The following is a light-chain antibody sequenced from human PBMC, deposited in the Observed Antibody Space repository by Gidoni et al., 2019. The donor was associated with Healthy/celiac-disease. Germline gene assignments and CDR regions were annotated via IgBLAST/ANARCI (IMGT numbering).Light chain of an antibody. CDR2: AAS. CDR1: QSISSY. Sequence: IQMTQSPSSLSASVGDRVTITCRASQSISSYLNWYQQKPGKAPKLLIYAASSLQSGVPSRFSGSGSATDFTLTISSLQPEDFATYYCQQSYSTPMDTFGQGTKVEIK. V-gene: IGKV1-39*01. CDR3: QQSYSTPMDT. J-gene: IGKJ2*01.